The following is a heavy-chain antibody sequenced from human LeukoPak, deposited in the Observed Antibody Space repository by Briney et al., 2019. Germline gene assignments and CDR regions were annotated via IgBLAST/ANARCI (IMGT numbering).Heavy chain of an antibody. CDR1: GFTFSSYG. J-gene: IGHJ6*03. D-gene: IGHD6-13*01. CDR2: IWYDGSNK. Sequence: GGSLRLSCAASGFTFSSYGMHWVRQAPGKGLEWVAVIWYDGSNKYYADSVKGRFTISRDNSKNTLYLQMNSLRAEDTAVYYCAEDGAHRIAAAPGYYYYYMDVWGKGTTVTVSS. V-gene: IGHV3-33*06. CDR3: AEDGAHRIAAAPGYYYYYMDV.